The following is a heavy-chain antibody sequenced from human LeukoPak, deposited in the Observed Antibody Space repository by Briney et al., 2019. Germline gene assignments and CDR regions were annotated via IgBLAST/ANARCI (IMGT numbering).Heavy chain of an antibody. J-gene: IGHJ3*02. CDR3: ARPLSDSLDAFDI. Sequence: GESLKISCKGSGYSFTSNWISWARQMPGKGLEWTGRIDPSDSYTNYSPSFQGHVTISADKSISTAYLQWSSLKASDTAMYYCARPLSDSLDAFDIWGQGTVVTVSS. V-gene: IGHV5-10-1*01. D-gene: IGHD3-22*01. CDR1: GYSFTSNW. CDR2: IDPSDSYT.